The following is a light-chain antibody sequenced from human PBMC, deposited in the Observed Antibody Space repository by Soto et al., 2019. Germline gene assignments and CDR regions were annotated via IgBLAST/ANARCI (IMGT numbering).Light chain of an antibody. Sequence: QSVLTQPPSVSGAPGQRVTISCTGSSSNFGAGYDVHWYQQLPGTAPKLLIYADNNRPSGVSDRFSASKYGTSAYLAITGLQADDEANYYCQSYDSILGYWVFGGETKVTVL. V-gene: IGLV1-40*01. CDR1: SSNFGAGYD. CDR3: QSYDSILGYWV. CDR2: ADN. J-gene: IGLJ3*02.